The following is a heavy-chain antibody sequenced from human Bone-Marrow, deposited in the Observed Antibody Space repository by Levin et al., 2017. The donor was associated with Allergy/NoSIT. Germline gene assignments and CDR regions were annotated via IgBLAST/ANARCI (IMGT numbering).Heavy chain of an antibody. CDR3: APHYDYWTANMGGK. CDR2: ISGTGGST. CDR1: GFSFHSYA. J-gene: IGHJ1*01. D-gene: IGHD3/OR15-3a*01. Sequence: GGSLRLSCEASGFSFHSYAMNWVRQAPGKGLEWVSQISGTGGSTFYAEPVRGRFTISRDNSRNTLYLEMNSVRVDDTAVYYCAPHYDYWTANMGGKWGQGTLVSVSS. V-gene: IGHV3-23*01.